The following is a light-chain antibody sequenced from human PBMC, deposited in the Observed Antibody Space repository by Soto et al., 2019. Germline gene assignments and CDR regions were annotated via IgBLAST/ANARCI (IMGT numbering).Light chain of an antibody. CDR2: GAS. Sequence: EIVLTQSPGTLSLSPGERATLSCRASQSVSSSQLAWYQQKPDQAPRLLIYGASTTATGIPDRFSGGGSGTDFTLTISRLEPEDFAVYYCQQFGSSPEYTFGQGNKLEVK. CDR1: QSVSSSQ. J-gene: IGKJ2*01. V-gene: IGKV3-20*01. CDR3: QQFGSSPEYT.